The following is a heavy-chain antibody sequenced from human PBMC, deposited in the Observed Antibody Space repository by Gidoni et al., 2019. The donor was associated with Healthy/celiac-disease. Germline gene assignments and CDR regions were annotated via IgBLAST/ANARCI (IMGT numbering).Heavy chain of an antibody. CDR2: IYYSGST. CDR3: ASVVDTARGGAFDI. CDR1: GGSISSYY. J-gene: IGHJ3*02. D-gene: IGHD5-18*01. Sequence: QVQLQESGPGLVKPSETLSLTCTVYGGSISSYYWSWRRQPPGKGRERIGYIYYSGSTNYNPSLKSRFTISVDTSKNQFSLKLSSVTAADTAVYYCASVVDTARGGAFDIWGQGTMVTVSS. V-gene: IGHV4-59*01.